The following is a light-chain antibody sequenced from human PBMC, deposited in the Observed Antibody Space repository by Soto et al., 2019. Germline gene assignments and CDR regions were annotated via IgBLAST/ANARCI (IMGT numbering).Light chain of an antibody. CDR2: DTS. J-gene: IGKJ1*01. Sequence: EIVLTQSPATLCLSPGERATFSCRASQTVGSYLAWFRQTPGQAPRLLIYDTSIRATGIPARFSGSGSGKDFTLTISSLEAEDFAVYYCQQRSDWPTTFGQGTKVEIK. CDR1: QTVGSY. CDR3: QQRSDWPTT. V-gene: IGKV3-11*01.